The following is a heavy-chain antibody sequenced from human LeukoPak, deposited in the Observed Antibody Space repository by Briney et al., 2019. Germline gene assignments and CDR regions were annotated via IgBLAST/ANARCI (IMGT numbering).Heavy chain of an antibody. CDR3: ARGLVGATYGDYFDY. CDR1: GVSISSGNW. V-gene: IGHV4-4*02. Sequence: PSGTLSLTCAVSGVSISSGNWWSWVRQSPTQGLEWIGEIYHSGRTNYNPSLKSRVTISVDTSKNQFSLKLSSVTAADTAVYYCARGLVGATYGDYFDYWGQGTLVTVSS. CDR2: IYHSGRT. D-gene: IGHD1-26*01. J-gene: IGHJ4*02.